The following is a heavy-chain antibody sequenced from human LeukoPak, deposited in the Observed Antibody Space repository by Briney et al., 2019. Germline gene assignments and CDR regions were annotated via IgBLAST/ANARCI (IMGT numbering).Heavy chain of an antibody. CDR2: TYYRSKWYN. Sequence: SQTLSLTRAISGDSVSSISAAWNWIRQSPSRGLEWLGRTYYRSKWYNDYAVSVKSRITINPDTSKNQFSLQLNSVTPEDTAVYYCARAVCTGQLASHLDYWGQGTLVTVSS. D-gene: IGHD6-6*01. J-gene: IGHJ4*02. CDR1: GDSVSSISAA. V-gene: IGHV6-1*01. CDR3: ARAVCTGQLASHLDY.